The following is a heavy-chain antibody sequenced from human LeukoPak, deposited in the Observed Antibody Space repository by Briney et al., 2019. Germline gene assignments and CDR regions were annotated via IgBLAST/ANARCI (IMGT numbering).Heavy chain of an antibody. CDR2: ISAYNGNT. D-gene: IGHD3-9*01. CDR3: ARDRRYGNYDILTGPGWFDP. J-gene: IGHJ5*02. V-gene: IGHV1-18*01. CDR1: GYTFTSYG. Sequence: ASVKVSYKASGYTFTSYGISWVRQAPGQGLEWMGWISAYNGNTNYAQKLQGRVTITTDTSTSKAYMELRSLRSDDTAVYYCARDRRYGNYDILTGPGWFDPWGQGTLVTVSS.